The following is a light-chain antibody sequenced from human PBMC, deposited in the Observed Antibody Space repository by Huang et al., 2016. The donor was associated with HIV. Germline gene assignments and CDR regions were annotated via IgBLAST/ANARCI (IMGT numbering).Light chain of an antibody. J-gene: IGKJ2*01. V-gene: IGKV3-15*01. CDR3: QQYSIWPYT. Sequence: EVMMTQSPATLSVSPGERTNIACRASQTINNNLAWFQQKTGQSPSPRIYGASARAAGIPASFSGSGSGTEFTLTISSAQSEDFTLYYCQQYSIWPYTFGQGTKLEMK. CDR2: GAS. CDR1: QTINNN.